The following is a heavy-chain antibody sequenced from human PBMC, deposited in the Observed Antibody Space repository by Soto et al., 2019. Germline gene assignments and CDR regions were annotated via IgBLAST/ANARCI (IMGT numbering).Heavy chain of an antibody. CDR1: GFSFSSYG. Sequence: GGSLRLSCAASGFSFSSYGTHWVRQAPGRGLEWVTVISNDGNRKYYGESVKGRFSVSRDNNKDTLYLQMNSLRPEDTGVYYCAKDRRQLSALDMWGQGTTVTVSS. D-gene: IGHD6-6*01. V-gene: IGHV3-30*18. J-gene: IGHJ3*02. CDR3: AKDRRQLSALDM. CDR2: ISNDGNRK.